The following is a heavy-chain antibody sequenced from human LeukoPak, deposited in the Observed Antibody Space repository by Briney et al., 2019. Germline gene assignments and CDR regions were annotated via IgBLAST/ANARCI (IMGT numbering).Heavy chain of an antibody. CDR1: GFTFSSYD. Sequence: GGSLRLSCAASGFTFSSYDMHWVRQATGKGLEWVSAIGTAGDTYYPGSVKGRFTISRENAKNSLYLQMNSLRAGDTAVYYCARGISSGWYFDAFDIWGQGTMVTVSS. V-gene: IGHV3-13*04. CDR3: ARGISSGWYFDAFDI. CDR2: IGTAGDT. D-gene: IGHD6-19*01. J-gene: IGHJ3*02.